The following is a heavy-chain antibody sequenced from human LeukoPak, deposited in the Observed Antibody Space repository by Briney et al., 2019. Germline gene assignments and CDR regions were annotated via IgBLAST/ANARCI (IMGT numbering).Heavy chain of an antibody. CDR3: ARGLLWFGELSPPGY. Sequence: GASVKVSCKASGYTFTNYAIHWVRQAPGQGLEWMGWINAGNGNTRYSQKLQDRVTITRDTSANTVYMELSSLRSEDTAVYVCARGLLWFGELSPPGYWGQGTLVTVSS. CDR1: GYTFTNYA. J-gene: IGHJ4*02. D-gene: IGHD3-10*01. CDR2: INAGNGNT. V-gene: IGHV1-3*01.